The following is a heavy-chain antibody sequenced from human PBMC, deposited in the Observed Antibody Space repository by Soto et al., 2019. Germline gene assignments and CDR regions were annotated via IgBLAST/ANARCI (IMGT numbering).Heavy chain of an antibody. J-gene: IGHJ5*02. D-gene: IGHD5-18*01. CDR2: INHSGST. Sequence: SETLSLTGAVYGGSFSGYYWSWIRQPPGKGLEWIGEINHSGSTNYNPSLKSRVTISVDASKNQFSLKLSSVTAADTAVYYCARDNTAILSYWFDPWGQGTLVTVSS. V-gene: IGHV4-34*01. CDR3: ARDNTAILSYWFDP. CDR1: GGSFSGYY.